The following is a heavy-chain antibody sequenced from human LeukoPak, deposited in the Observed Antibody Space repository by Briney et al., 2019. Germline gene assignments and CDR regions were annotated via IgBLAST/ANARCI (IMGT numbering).Heavy chain of an antibody. Sequence: GGSLRLSCAASGFTFSSYEMNWVRQAPGKGLEWVSYISSSGSTIYYADSVKGRFIISRDNAKNSLYLQMNNLRAEDTAVYYCAREFGYYDFWSGYLPGYFDYWGQGTLVTVSS. J-gene: IGHJ4*02. D-gene: IGHD3-3*01. CDR1: GFTFSSYE. CDR3: AREFGYYDFWSGYLPGYFDY. CDR2: ISSSGSTI. V-gene: IGHV3-48*03.